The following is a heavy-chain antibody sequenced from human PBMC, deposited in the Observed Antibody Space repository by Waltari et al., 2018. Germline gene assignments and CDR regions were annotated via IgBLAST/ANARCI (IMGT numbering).Heavy chain of an antibody. J-gene: IGHJ5*02. Sequence: QVQQVQSGAEVKKPGSSVKVSCKASGGTFSSYTISWVRQAPGQGLEWMGRIIPILGIANYAQKFQGRVTITADKSTSTAYMELSSLRSEDTAVYYCARVRSGYDITNWFDPWGQGTLVTVSS. CDR1: GGTFSSYT. D-gene: IGHD3-9*01. V-gene: IGHV1-69*02. CDR2: IIPILGIA. CDR3: ARVRSGYDITNWFDP.